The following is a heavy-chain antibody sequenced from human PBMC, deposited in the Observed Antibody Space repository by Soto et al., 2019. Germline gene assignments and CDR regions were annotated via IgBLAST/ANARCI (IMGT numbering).Heavy chain of an antibody. V-gene: IGHV2-26*01. Sequence: QVTLKESGPVLVKPTETFTLTCTVSGFSLSNARMGVSWIRQPPGKALEWLAHIFSNDEKSYSTSLKSRLTISKDTSKSQVVLTMTNMDPVDTATYYCARIGLYYDFWSGYYNPANFDYWGQGTLVTVSS. J-gene: IGHJ4*02. CDR2: IFSNDEK. CDR1: GFSLSNARMG. D-gene: IGHD3-3*01. CDR3: ARIGLYYDFWSGYYNPANFDY.